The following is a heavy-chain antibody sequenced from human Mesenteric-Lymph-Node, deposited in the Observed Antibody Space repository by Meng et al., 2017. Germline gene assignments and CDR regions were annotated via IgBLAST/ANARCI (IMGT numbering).Heavy chain of an antibody. CDR3: AGLEGVGPIDY. CDR1: GYSFTSYW. Sequence: KVSCKGSGYSFTSYWIGWVRQMPGKGLEWMGIIYPGDSDTRYSPSFQGQVTIPADKTISTAYLQWSSLKASDTDMYDCAGLEGVGPIDYWGQGTLVTVSS. V-gene: IGHV5-51*01. D-gene: IGHD3-10*01. J-gene: IGHJ4*02. CDR2: IYPGDSDT.